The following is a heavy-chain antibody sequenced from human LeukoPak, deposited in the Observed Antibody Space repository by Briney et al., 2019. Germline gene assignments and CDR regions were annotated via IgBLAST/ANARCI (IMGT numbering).Heavy chain of an antibody. CDR2: IKHDGSEK. CDR1: GFTFSNFW. Sequence: GGSLRLSCTASGFTFSNFWMGWVRQAPGKGLEWVASIKHDGSEKYYVDSVRGRFTISRDNTKNLLYLQMSSLRAEDTAVYYCATDRGWRTSGYYLYYFEYWGQGTLVTFSS. V-gene: IGHV3-7*01. D-gene: IGHD3-3*01. J-gene: IGHJ4*02. CDR3: ATDRGWRTSGYYLYYFEY.